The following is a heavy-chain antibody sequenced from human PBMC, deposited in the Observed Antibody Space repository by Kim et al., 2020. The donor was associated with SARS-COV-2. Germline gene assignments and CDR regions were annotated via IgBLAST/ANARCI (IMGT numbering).Heavy chain of an antibody. CDR2: IFYSGST. J-gene: IGHJ4*02. CDR1: GGSISTSSYY. Sequence: SETLSLTCTVSGGSISTSSYYWGWIRQPPGKGLEWIGTIFYSGSTYYNLSLKSRVTISVDTSKNQFSLKVTSVTAADTAVYYCARSTTYYDFWSDYPKYYFDYWGQRNLVFVSS. V-gene: IGHV4-39*01. D-gene: IGHD3-3*01. CDR3: ARSTTYYDFWSDYPKYYFDY.